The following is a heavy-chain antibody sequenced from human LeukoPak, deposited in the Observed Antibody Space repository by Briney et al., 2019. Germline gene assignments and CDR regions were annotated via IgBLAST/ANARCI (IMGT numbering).Heavy chain of an antibody. J-gene: IGHJ5*02. CDR2: IYYSGST. CDR1: GGSISSYY. Sequence: SETLSLTCTVSGGSISSYYWSWIRQPPGKGLEWIGYIYYSGSTNYNPSLKSRVTISVDTSKNQFSLKLSSVTAADTAVYYCARGTPHTYYDILTGCIWFDPWGQGTLVTVSS. D-gene: IGHD3-9*01. V-gene: IGHV4-59*01. CDR3: ARGTPHTYYDILTGCIWFDP.